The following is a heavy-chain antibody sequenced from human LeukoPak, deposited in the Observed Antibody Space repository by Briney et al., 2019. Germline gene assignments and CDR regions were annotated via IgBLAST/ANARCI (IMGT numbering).Heavy chain of an antibody. J-gene: IGHJ6*02. D-gene: IGHD2/OR15-2a*01. CDR2: INSDGRNT. V-gene: IGHV3-74*01. CDR3: VCLGLLPSCGMDV. Sequence: PGGSLRLSCAASGLTLSNYFMHWVRQVPGKGLVWVSRINSDGRNTNYADSVKGRFTISRDNAKNTLYLQMNSLRAEDTAVYYCVCLGLLPSCGMDVWGQGTTVTVSS. CDR1: GLTLSNYF.